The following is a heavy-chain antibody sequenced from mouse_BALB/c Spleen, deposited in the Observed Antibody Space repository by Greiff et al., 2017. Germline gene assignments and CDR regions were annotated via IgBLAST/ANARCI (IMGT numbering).Heavy chain of an antibody. J-gene: IGHJ1*01. Sequence: VQLQQSGAELMKPGASVKISCKATGYTFSSYWIEWVKQRPGHGLEWIGEILPGSGSTNYNEKFKGKATFTADTSSNTAYMQLSSLTSEDSAVYYCARRMYGNYGWYFDVWGAGTTVTVSS. CDR3: ARRMYGNYGWYFDV. V-gene: IGHV1-9*01. CDR1: GYTFSSYW. D-gene: IGHD2-10*02. CDR2: ILPGSGST.